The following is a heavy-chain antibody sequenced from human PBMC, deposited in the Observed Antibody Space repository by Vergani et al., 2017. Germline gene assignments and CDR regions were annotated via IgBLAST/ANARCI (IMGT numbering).Heavy chain of an antibody. Sequence: QVKLQESGPGLLKPSQTLSLTCTVSGESIRNGSHYWSWIRQPAGKGPEWIGHFHTGGTTDLNPSFKSRVSISVDTSKSQFSLKLNSVTVADTAVYYCARSRPYCTSGSCPAIWGQGTLVTVSS. J-gene: IGHJ4*02. V-gene: IGHV4-61*02. CDR3: ARSRPYCTSGSCPAI. CDR2: FHTGGTT. CDR1: GESIRNGSHY. D-gene: IGHD2-15*01.